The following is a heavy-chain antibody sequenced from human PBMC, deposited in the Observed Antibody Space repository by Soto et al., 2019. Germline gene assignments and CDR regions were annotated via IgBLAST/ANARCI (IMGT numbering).Heavy chain of an antibody. D-gene: IGHD5-12*01. CDR3: AAGGGLPRYY. V-gene: IGHV4-30-2*01. J-gene: IGHJ4*02. CDR2: IYHSGST. CDR1: GGSISSGGYS. Sequence: QLQLQESGSGLVKPSQTLSLTCAVSGGSISSGGYSWSWIRQPPGKGLEWIGYIYHSGSTYSTPSLTIGVTISVATSKNQFSLKLSSVTAADTAVYYCAAGGGLPRYYWGQGTLVTVSS.